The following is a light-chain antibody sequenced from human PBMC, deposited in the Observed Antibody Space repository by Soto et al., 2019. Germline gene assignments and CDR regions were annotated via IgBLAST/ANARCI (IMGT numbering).Light chain of an antibody. CDR3: QQRSNWPT. V-gene: IGKV3-15*01. Sequence: DIVMTQSPATLSVAPGERVTFSCRASQGVSRKLAWYQHKPGQAPRLLISGASTGATGIPARFSGSGSGTEFTLTISSLQSEDCAIYYCQQRSNWPTFGQGTRLEIK. CDR2: GAS. CDR1: QGVSRK. J-gene: IGKJ5*01.